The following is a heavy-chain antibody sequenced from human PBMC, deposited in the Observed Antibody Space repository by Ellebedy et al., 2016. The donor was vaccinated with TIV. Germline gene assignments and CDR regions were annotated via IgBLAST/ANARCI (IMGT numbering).Heavy chain of an antibody. CDR1: GYTFTGYY. D-gene: IGHD6-19*01. Sequence: ASVKVSCKASGYTFTGYYMHWVRQAPGQGLEWMGWINPNSGGTNYAQKFQGWVTMTRDTSISTAYMALSRLRSDDTAVYYCARDPRRVGSGCVTGGGFDIWGQGTMVTVSS. V-gene: IGHV1-2*04. CDR3: ARDPRRVGSGCVTGGGFDI. CDR2: INPNSGGT. J-gene: IGHJ3*02.